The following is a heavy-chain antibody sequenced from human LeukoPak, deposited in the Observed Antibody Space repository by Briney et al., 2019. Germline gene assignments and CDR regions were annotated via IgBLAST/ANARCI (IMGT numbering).Heavy chain of an antibody. Sequence: PGGSLRLSCAASGFTFSSYEMNWVRQAPGKGLEWVAFIRYDGSNKYYADSVKGRFTISRDNSKNTLYLQMNSLRAEDTAVYYCAKGTYGSGDADPYYYYYYYMDVWGKGTTVTISS. V-gene: IGHV3-30*02. D-gene: IGHD3-10*01. CDR2: IRYDGSNK. J-gene: IGHJ6*03. CDR1: GFTFSSYE. CDR3: AKGTYGSGDADPYYYYYYYMDV.